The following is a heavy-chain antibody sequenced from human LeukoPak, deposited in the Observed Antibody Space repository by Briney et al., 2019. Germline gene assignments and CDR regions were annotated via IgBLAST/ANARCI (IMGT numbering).Heavy chain of an antibody. D-gene: IGHD3-22*01. CDR3: ARQGGGAYDSSGHTNEAFDY. Sequence: TSETLSLTCGVSGGSITTTNWWTWVRQPPGKGLEWIGEVHLDGRTNYNPSLESRLTISVDLSENHIPLKLSSVTAADKAVYYCARQGGGAYDSSGHTNEAFDYWGQGTLVTASS. V-gene: IGHV4-4*02. J-gene: IGHJ4*02. CDR1: GGSITTTNW. CDR2: VHLDGRT.